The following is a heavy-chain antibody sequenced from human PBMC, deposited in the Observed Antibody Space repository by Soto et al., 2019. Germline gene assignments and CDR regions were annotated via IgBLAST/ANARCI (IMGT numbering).Heavy chain of an antibody. CDR2: NRSKANRYAT. CDR1: GFTFSGSA. J-gene: IGHJ3*02. CDR3: NSPLRTGDVDAFDI. V-gene: IGHV3-73*01. D-gene: IGHD7-27*01. Sequence: GGSLRLACAASGFTFSGSAMHWVRQAYGKGMEWVGRNRSKANRYATAYAASVKGRFTISRDDSKNTAYLQMNSLKTEDTAVYYCNSPLRTGDVDAFDIWGQGTMVTVSS.